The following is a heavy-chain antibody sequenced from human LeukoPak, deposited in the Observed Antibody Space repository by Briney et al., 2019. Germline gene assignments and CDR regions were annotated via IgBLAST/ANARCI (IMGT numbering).Heavy chain of an antibody. CDR3: ARQIVVVSPFDY. D-gene: IGHD3-22*01. J-gene: IGHJ4*02. V-gene: IGHV4-59*01. CDR2: IYYSGST. CDR1: GGSISSYY. Sequence: SETLSLTCTVSGGSISSYYWSWIRQPPGKGLEWIGYIYYSGSTNYNPSLKSRVTISVDTSKNQFSLKLSSVTAADTAVYYCARQIVVVSPFDYWGQGTLVTVSS.